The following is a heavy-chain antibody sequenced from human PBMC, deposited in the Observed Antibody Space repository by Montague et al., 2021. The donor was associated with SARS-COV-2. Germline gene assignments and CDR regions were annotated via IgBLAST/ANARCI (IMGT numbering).Heavy chain of an antibody. J-gene: IGHJ6*02. V-gene: IGHV2-5*02. CDR2: IYWDDDK. CDR1: GFSHSTSGVG. D-gene: IGHD3-10*01. CDR3: AHSRITMVRGVINYYGMDV. Sequence: PALVKPTQTLTLTCTFSGFSHSTSGVGVGWIRQPPGKALEWLALIYWDDDKRYSPSLKSRLTITKDTSKNQVVLTMTNMDPVDTATYYCAHSRITMVRGVINYYGMDVWGQGTTVTVSS.